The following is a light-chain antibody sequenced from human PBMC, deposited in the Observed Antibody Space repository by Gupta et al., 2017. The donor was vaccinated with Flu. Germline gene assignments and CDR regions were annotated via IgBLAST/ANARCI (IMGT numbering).Light chain of an antibody. CDR1: SSNIGAGFD. CDR3: QSFDSSLSGYV. V-gene: IGLV1-40*01. J-gene: IGLJ1*01. CDR2: GND. Sequence: QSVLTQPPSVSGAPGQRVTISCTGSSSNIGAGFDVNWYQQPPGTAPKLLIYGNDNRPSGVPDRFSGSKSGTSASLAITGLQAEDEADYYCQSFDSSLSGYVFGTGTKVTVL.